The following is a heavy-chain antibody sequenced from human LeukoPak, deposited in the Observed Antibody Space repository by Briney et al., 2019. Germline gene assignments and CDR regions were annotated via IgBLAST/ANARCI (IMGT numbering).Heavy chain of an antibody. J-gene: IGHJ4*02. D-gene: IGHD2-21*02. V-gene: IGHV4-4*02. CDR1: GGSISNTNW. CDR3: AREGSPYCPLHY. CDR2: VNLQGST. Sequence: SGTLSLTRGVSGGSISNTNWWTWVRQPPGKGLEWIGEVNLQGSTNYNPSLKSRVAISVDKSENHISLKLTSVTAADTAVYYCAREGSPYCPLHYPGQGTLVTVAS.